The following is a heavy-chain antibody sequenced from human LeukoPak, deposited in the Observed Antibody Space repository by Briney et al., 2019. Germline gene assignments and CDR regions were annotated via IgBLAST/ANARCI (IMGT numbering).Heavy chain of an antibody. CDR3: ARVIAVAGTHVASVY. Sequence: ASVKVSCKASGGTFSSYAISWVRQAPGQGLEWMGWISAYNGNTNYAQKLQGRVTMTTDTSTSTAYMELRSLRSDDTAVYYCARVIAVAGTHVASVYWGQGTLVTVSS. CDR1: GGTFSSYA. CDR2: ISAYNGNT. J-gene: IGHJ4*02. V-gene: IGHV1-18*01. D-gene: IGHD6-19*01.